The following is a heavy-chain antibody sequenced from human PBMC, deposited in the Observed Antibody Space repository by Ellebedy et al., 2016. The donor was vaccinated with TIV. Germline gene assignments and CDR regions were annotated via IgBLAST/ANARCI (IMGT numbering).Heavy chain of an antibody. Sequence: AASVKVSCKASGYTFTSYGISWVRQAPGQGLEWMGWISAYNGNTNYAQKLQGRVTITADKSTSTAYMELSSLRSEDTAVYYCARDRLGYGGSVGAFDIWGQGTMVTVSS. V-gene: IGHV1-18*01. CDR3: ARDRLGYGGSVGAFDI. J-gene: IGHJ3*02. CDR2: ISAYNGNT. D-gene: IGHD4-23*01. CDR1: GYTFTSYG.